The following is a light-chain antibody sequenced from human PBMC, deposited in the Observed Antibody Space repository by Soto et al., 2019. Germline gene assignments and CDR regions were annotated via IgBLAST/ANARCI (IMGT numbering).Light chain of an antibody. Sequence: DIQMTQSPSSLSASIGDRVTITCRASQRIVNFVNWYQQKSGQAPKVLLYAASTLQTGVPSRFSGNGSGTEFTLTVRNLQPEDFATYYCQQTYGAPLSFGGGTAVDI. CDR2: AAS. CDR3: QQTYGAPLS. CDR1: QRIVNF. J-gene: IGKJ4*01. V-gene: IGKV1-39*01.